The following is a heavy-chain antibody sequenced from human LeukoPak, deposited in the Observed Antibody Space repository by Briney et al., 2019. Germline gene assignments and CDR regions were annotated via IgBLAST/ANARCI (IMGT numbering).Heavy chain of an antibody. Sequence: PSETLSLTCTVSGYSISSGYYWGWSRQRPGKGLEWIGSIYHSGNTYYNPSLSSGVTISLETSKNQFAVKLSSVPAEDTAVYYCARLESSSACCFVDYWGQRTLLTVSS. CDR3: ARLESSSACCFVDY. V-gene: IGHV4-38-2*02. CDR1: GYSISSGYY. J-gene: IGHJ4*02. D-gene: IGHD6-6*01. CDR2: IYHSGNT.